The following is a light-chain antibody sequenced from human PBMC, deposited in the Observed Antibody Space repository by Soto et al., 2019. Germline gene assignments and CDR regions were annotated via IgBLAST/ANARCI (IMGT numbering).Light chain of an antibody. CDR1: QSLATN. V-gene: IGKV3-15*01. CDR3: QQYLDWPLT. J-gene: IGKJ4*01. CDR2: DIS. Sequence: EIVMTQSPVTLSVSPGERVTLSCRASQSLATNLAWYQQKPGQTPRLVIYDISARASGIPGRFSGSGFGTDFTLTISSLQPEDYAVYYCQQYLDWPLTFGGGTKVEI.